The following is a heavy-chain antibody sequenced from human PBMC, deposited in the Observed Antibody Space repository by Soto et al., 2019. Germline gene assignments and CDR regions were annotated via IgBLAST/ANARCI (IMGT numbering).Heavy chain of an antibody. CDR2: ISSNGGRT. Sequence: EVQLLESGGGLVQPGESLRLSCAASGFTFGNYFMNWVRQAPGKGLEWVSDISSNGGRTHYADSVRGRFTTSRDNSRNTLYLQMSSLRAEDTALYYCAKDLHWYGMDVWGQGTTVTVSS. V-gene: IGHV3-23*01. CDR1: GFTFGNYF. CDR3: AKDLHWYGMDV. D-gene: IGHD1-1*01. J-gene: IGHJ6*02.